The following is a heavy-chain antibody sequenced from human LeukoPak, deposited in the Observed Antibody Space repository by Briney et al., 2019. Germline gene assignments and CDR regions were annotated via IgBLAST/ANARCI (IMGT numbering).Heavy chain of an antibody. CDR3: AKGLGMATNAFDI. V-gene: IGHV3-53*01. CDR2: IYSGGST. D-gene: IGHD5-12*01. CDR1: RFTLSTTY. J-gene: IGHJ3*02. Sequence: PGGSLRLSCVASRFTLSTTYIAWVRQAPGKGLEWVSVIYSGGSTYYTDSVKGRFTISRDNSKNTLYLQMNSLRAEDTPVYYCAKGLGMATNAFDIWGQGTMVTVSS.